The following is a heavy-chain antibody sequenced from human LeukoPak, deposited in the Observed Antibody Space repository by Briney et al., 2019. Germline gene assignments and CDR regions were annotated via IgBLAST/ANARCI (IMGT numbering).Heavy chain of an antibody. CDR1: RYMFTNYG. V-gene: IGHV1-18*01. D-gene: IGHD2-21*01. Sequence: ASVKVSCKASRYMFTNYGIGWVRQAPGQGLEWMGWISVDNSATHYAQKFQGGVTLTADTSTGTAFMELRSLRSDDTAVYFCARAFTTFVVVIALEYWGQGSLVTVSS. CDR2: ISVDNSAT. CDR3: ARAFTTFVVVIALEY. J-gene: IGHJ4*02.